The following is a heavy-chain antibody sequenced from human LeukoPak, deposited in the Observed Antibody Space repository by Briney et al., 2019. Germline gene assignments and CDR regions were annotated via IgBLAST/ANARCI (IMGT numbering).Heavy chain of an antibody. CDR1: GFTFSSYA. CDR3: AKGSYYDSSGSFYFDY. D-gene: IGHD3-22*01. Sequence: GGSLRLSCAASGFTFSSYAMSWVRQAPGKGLEWVSGIRGSGDNTYYADSVKGRFTISRDNSKNTLYVQVNSLGTEDTAAYYCAKGSYYDSSGSFYFDYWGQGTLVTVSS. J-gene: IGHJ4*02. CDR2: IRGSGDNT. V-gene: IGHV3-23*01.